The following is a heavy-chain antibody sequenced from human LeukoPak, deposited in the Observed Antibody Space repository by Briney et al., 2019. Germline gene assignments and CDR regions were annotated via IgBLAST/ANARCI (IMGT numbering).Heavy chain of an antibody. J-gene: IGHJ4*02. CDR3: ARSAGYNRLDY. CDR1: GFTFSTYW. V-gene: IGHV3-74*01. D-gene: IGHD5-18*01. CDR2: INGDGTST. Sequence: GGSLRLSCAASGFTFSTYWMYWFRQAPGRGLVWVSRINGDGTSTSYADSVKGRFTISRDNAENTLYLQMNSLRAEDTAVYYCARSAGYNRLDYWGQGTLVTVSS.